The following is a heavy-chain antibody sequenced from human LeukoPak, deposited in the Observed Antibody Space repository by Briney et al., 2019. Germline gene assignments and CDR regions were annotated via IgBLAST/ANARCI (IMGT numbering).Heavy chain of an antibody. CDR2: IWSDGSNK. D-gene: IGHD4-11*01. J-gene: IGHJ4*02. V-gene: IGHV3-33*06. CDR1: GFTFSHYG. Sequence: GGSLRLSCAASGFTFSHYGMHWVRQAPGKGLEWVAVIWSDGSNKFYADSVKGRFTISSDNAQHTVDLHMTIMRAEDTAVYYCAKDAQRGFDYSNSLEYWGQGTLVTVSS. CDR3: AKDAQRGFDYSNSLEY.